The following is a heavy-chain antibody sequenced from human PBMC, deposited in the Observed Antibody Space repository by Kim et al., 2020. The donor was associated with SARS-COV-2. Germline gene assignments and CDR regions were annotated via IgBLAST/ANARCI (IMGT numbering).Heavy chain of an antibody. V-gene: IGHV7-4-1*02. Sequence: ASVKVSCKASGYTFSRYAMNWVRQAPGQGLEWMGWINTNTGNPRYAQGFTGRFVFSLDTSVRTAYLQISSLKAEDTAVYYCARDEGPRITMVQGVERYNWFDPWGQGTLVTVSS. CDR2: INTNTGNP. D-gene: IGHD3-10*01. J-gene: IGHJ5*02. CDR3: ARDEGPRITMVQGVERYNWFDP. CDR1: GYTFSRYA.